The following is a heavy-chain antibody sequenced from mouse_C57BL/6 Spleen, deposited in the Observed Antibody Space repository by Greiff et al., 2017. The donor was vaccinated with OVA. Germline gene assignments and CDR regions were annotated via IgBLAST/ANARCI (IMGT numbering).Heavy chain of an antibody. V-gene: IGHV1-85*01. D-gene: IGHD1-1*01. Sequence: VKLQQSGPELVKPGASVKLSCKASGYTFTSYDINWVKQRPGQGLEWIGWIYPRDGSTKYNEKFKGKATLTVDTSSSTAYMELHSLTSEDSAVYFCARRGYGSSSYFDYWGQGTTLTVSS. J-gene: IGHJ2*01. CDR3: ARRGYGSSSYFDY. CDR2: IYPRDGST. CDR1: GYTFTSYD.